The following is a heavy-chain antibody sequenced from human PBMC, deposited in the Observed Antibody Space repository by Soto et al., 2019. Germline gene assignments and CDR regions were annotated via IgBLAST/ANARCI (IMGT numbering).Heavy chain of an antibody. J-gene: IGHJ6*02. CDR1: GFTFGDYA. CDR2: IRSKAYGGTT. D-gene: IGHD2-2*01. V-gene: IGHV3-49*03. CDR3: NRDCTSCYFHRPTDYYGMDV. Sequence: GGSLRLSCTASGFTFGDYAMSWFRQAPGKGLEWVGFIRSKAYGGTTEYAASVKGRFTISRDDSKSIAYLQMKSLKTEDTAVYYCNRDCTSCYFHRPTDYYGMDVWGQGPTVTVSS.